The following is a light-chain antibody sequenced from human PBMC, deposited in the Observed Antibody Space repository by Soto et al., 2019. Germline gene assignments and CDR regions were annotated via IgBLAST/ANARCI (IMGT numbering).Light chain of an antibody. CDR2: AAS. J-gene: IGKJ2*01. CDR1: QGISSY. V-gene: IGKV1-9*01. CDR3: QQLNSYPYT. Sequence: DIQLTQSPSFLSASVGDRVTITCRASQGISSYLAWYQQKQGKAPKLLIYAASTLQSGVPSRFSGSGSGTEFTLTISSLQPEDFATYYCQQLNSYPYTFSQGTKLEIK.